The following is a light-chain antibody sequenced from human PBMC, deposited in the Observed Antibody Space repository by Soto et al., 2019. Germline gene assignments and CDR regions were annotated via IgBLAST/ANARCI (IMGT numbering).Light chain of an antibody. CDR2: GNI. Sequence: QSVLTQPPSVSGAPGQRVTISCTGSSSNIGAGYDVHWYQQLPGTAPKLPIYGNINRLSGVPDRFSGSKSGTSASLAITGLQAEDEADYYCQSYDSSLSADYVFGTGTKLTVL. V-gene: IGLV1-40*01. J-gene: IGLJ1*01. CDR1: SSNIGAGYD. CDR3: QSYDSSLSADYV.